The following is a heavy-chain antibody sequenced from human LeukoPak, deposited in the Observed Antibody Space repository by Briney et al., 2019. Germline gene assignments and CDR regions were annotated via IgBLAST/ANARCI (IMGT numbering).Heavy chain of an antibody. V-gene: IGHV4-59*01. CDR2: IYYSGST. D-gene: IGHD3-10*01. CDR3: ARAYLHYGSGSYVWFDP. CDR1: GGSISDYY. Sequence: PSETLSLTCTVSGGSISDYYWSWIRQPPGKGLEWIGYIYYSGSTNYNPSLKSRVTISVDTSKNQFSLKLSSVTAADTAVYYCARAYLHYGSGSYVWFDPWGQGTLVTVSS. J-gene: IGHJ5*02.